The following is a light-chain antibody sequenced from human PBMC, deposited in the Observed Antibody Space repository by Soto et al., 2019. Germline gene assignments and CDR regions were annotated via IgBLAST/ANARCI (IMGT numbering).Light chain of an antibody. CDR2: LNSDGSH. V-gene: IGLV4-69*01. Sequence: QPVLTQSPSASASLGASVKLTCTLSSGHSSYAIAWHQQQPEKGPRYLMKLNSDGSHSKGDGIPDRFSGSSFGAERYLTISSLQSEDEADYYCQTWGTGIAVFGGGTQLTVL. CDR1: SGHSSYA. CDR3: QTWGTGIAV. J-gene: IGLJ7*01.